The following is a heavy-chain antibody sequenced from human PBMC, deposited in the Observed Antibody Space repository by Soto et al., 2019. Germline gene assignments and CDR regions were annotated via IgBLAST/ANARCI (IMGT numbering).Heavy chain of an antibody. CDR3: AKDKRVSRQTWFDP. V-gene: IGHV3-30*18. J-gene: IGHJ5*02. CDR2: ISYDGSNK. CDR1: GFTFSSYG. Sequence: PGGSLRLSCAASGFTFSSYGMHWVRQAPGKGLEWVAVISYDGSNKYYADSVKGRFTISRDNSKNTLYLQMNSLRAEDTAVYYCAKDKRVSRQTWFDPWRQGTLVTVSS.